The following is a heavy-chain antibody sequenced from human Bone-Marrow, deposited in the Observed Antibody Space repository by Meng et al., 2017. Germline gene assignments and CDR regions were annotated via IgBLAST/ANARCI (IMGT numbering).Heavy chain of an antibody. CDR1: GCSISSSSYY. V-gene: IGHV4-39*07. CDR3: ARVENGREDRFDL. J-gene: IGHJ2*01. CDR2: IYYIGST. Sequence: SETLSLTCTVPGCSISSSSYYWCWIRQPPGKGLEWIVSIYYIGSTYYNPSLKSRVTISVDTSKNKFSLKLSSVTAADTAVYYCARVENGREDRFDLWGRGTLVTVSS. D-gene: IGHD5-24*01.